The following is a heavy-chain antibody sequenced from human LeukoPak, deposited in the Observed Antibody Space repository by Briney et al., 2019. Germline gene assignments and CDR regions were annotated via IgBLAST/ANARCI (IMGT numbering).Heavy chain of an antibody. Sequence: SETLSLTCTVSGGSISNYYWSWIRQPPGKGLEWIGHIYYSGATKYNPSLKSRITISVDTSKNQFSLMLSSVTAADTAVYYCARFVITVVRGGKYYFDYWGQGTLVTVSS. D-gene: IGHD3-10*01. CDR1: GGSISNYY. CDR3: ARFVITVVRGGKYYFDY. V-gene: IGHV4-59*08. CDR2: IYYSGAT. J-gene: IGHJ4*02.